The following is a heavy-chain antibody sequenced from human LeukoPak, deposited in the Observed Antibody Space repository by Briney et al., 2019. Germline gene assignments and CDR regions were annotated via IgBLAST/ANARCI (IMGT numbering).Heavy chain of an antibody. CDR2: INHSGST. CDR3: ARGRHCSGGSCYYGRSYYFDY. J-gene: IGHJ4*02. D-gene: IGHD2-15*01. V-gene: IGHV4-34*01. CDR1: GGSFSGYY. Sequence: PSETLSLTCAVYGGSFSGYYWSWIRQPPGKGLEGIGEINHSGSTNYNPSLKRRVTISVDTSKNQLSLRLSSVTAADTAVYYCARGRHCSGGSCYYGRSYYFDYWGQGTLVTVSS.